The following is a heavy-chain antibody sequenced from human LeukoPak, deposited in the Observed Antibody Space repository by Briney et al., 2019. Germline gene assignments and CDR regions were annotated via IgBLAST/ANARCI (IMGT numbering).Heavy chain of an antibody. V-gene: IGHV3-66*02. CDR2: IYSGGST. CDR3: ARGLKIVGLLRPFDY. Sequence: GGSLRLSCAASGFTVSSNYMSWVRQAPGKGLEWVSVIYSGGSTYDADSVKGRFTISRDNSKNTLYLQMNSLRAEDTAVYYCARGLKIVGLLRPFDYWGQGTLVTVSS. J-gene: IGHJ4*02. CDR1: GFTVSSNY. D-gene: IGHD2/OR15-2a*01.